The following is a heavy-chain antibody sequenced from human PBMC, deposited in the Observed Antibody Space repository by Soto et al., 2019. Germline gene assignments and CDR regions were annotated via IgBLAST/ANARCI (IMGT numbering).Heavy chain of an antibody. CDR1: GFPFSSYG. CDR3: AKDLSGTAMVHYPIFDAFDI. CDR2: ISYDGSNK. V-gene: IGHV3-30*18. Sequence: HPGGSLRLSCAASGFPFSSYGMHWVRQAPGKGLEWVAVISYDGSNKYYADSVKGRFTISRDNSKNTLYLQMNSLRAEDTAVYYCAKDLSGTAMVHYPIFDAFDIWGQGTMVTVSS. J-gene: IGHJ3*02. D-gene: IGHD5-18*01.